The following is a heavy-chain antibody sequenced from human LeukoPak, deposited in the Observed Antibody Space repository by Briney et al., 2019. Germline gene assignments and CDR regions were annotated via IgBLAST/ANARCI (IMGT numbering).Heavy chain of an antibody. CDR2: INPNSGGT. J-gene: IGHJ4*02. Sequence: ASVKVSCKASGYTFTGYYMHWVRQAPGQGLEWMGRINPNSGGTNYAQKFQGRVTMTRDTSISTAYMELRSLRSDDTAVYYCARDFGYGSGVYYFDYWGQGTLVTVSS. CDR3: ARDFGYGSGVYYFDY. CDR1: GYTFTGYY. V-gene: IGHV1-2*06. D-gene: IGHD3-10*01.